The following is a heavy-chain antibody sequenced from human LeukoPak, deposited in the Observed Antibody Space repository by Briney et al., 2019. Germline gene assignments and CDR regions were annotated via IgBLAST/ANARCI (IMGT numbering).Heavy chain of an antibody. CDR1: GGTFTNYA. CDR2: IIPILAEG. Sequence: SVNVSCKASGGTFTNYAISWVRQAPGQGLEWMGRIIPILAEGNYPQKFQGRVTITADKSTSTTYMELSSLRSEDTAVYYCARDGAPEVGSGWYYFDSWGQGTLVTVSS. V-gene: IGHV1-69*04. CDR3: ARDGAPEVGSGWYYFDS. J-gene: IGHJ4*02. D-gene: IGHD6-19*01.